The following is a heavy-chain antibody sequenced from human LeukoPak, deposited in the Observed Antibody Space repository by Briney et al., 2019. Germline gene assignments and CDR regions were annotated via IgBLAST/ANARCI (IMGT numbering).Heavy chain of an antibody. J-gene: IGHJ4*02. CDR2: IKQDGSEK. V-gene: IGHV3-7*01. D-gene: IGHD2-21*01. CDR1: GFTFSSYW. CDR3: ARDPPRACQLLSDNDY. Sequence: GGSLRLSCAASGFTFSSYWMSWVRQAPGKGLEWVANIKQDGSEKYYVDSVKGRFTISRDNAKNSLYLQMNSLRAEDTAVYYCARDPPRACQLLSDNDYWGQGTLVTVSS.